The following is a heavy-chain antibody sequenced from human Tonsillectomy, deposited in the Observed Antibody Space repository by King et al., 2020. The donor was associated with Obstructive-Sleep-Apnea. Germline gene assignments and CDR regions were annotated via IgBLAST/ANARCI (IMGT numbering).Heavy chain of an antibody. V-gene: IGHV7-4-1*02. CDR1: GYSFTSYA. CDR2: INTNTGNP. D-gene: IGHD6-13*01. Sequence: QLVQSGAELKTPGASVKVSCKASGYSFTSYAMNWVRQAPGQGLEWMGRINTNTGNPTYAQGFTGRFVFSLDTSGSTAYLQISSLKAEDTAVYYCARMGYSSSWYRFFDSWGQGTLVTVSS. CDR3: ARMGYSSSWYRFFDS. J-gene: IGHJ4*02.